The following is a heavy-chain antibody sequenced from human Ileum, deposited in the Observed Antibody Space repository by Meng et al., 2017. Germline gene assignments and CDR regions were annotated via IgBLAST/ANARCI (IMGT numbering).Heavy chain of an antibody. Sequence: QVPLQGSCPGLVRPSETLSLTCNVAGGSVSRASYYWSWIRQPPGKGLEWIGLIHYSGSRNYNPSLKSRVTMSVDTSKNQVSLRLTSVTAADTAVYYCARFYGSGTFEVHDYWGQGTLVTVSS. CDR1: GGSVSRASYY. CDR2: IHYSGSR. V-gene: IGHV4-61*01. CDR3: ARFYGSGTFEVHDY. J-gene: IGHJ4*02. D-gene: IGHD3-10*01.